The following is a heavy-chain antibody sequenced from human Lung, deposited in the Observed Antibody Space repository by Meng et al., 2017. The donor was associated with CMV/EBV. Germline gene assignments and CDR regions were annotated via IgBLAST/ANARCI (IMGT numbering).Heavy chain of an antibody. J-gene: IGHJ6*02. CDR1: GFTFSSYW. Sequence: ESLKIFXAAPGFTFSSYWMSWVRQAPGKGLEWVANIKQDGSEKYYVDSVKGRFTISRDNAKNSLYLQMNSLRAEDTAVYYCTRAIVVPAAPYYHYYGMAVWGPGNTV. V-gene: IGHV3-7*04. CDR2: IKQDGSEK. CDR3: TRAIVVPAAPYYHYYGMAV. D-gene: IGHD2-2*01.